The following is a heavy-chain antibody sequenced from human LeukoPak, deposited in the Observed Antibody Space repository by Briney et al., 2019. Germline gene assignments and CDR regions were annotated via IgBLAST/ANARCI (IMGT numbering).Heavy chain of an antibody. CDR1: GFSFSSYA. Sequence: GGSLRLSCATSGFSFSSYAMSWVRQAPGKGLEWVSTISNSGGSTYYADSVKGRFTISRDSSKNTLYLQMNSLRAEDTALYYCAKEVGYYGSGSHYYYYYGMDVWGQGTTVTVSS. CDR3: AKEVGYYGSGSHYYYYYGMDV. J-gene: IGHJ6*02. CDR2: ISNSGGST. V-gene: IGHV3-23*01. D-gene: IGHD3-10*01.